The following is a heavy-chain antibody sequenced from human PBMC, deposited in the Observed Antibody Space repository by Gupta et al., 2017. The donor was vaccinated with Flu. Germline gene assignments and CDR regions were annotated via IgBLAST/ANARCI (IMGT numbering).Heavy chain of an antibody. CDR1: GFTSSSYS. D-gene: IGHD6-19*01. Sequence: EVQLVESGGGLVKPGGSLRLSCAASGFTSSSYSMNWVRQAPGKGLEWVSSISSSSSYIYYADSVKGRFTISRDNAKNSLYLQMNSLRAEDTAVYYCARDSSGWYSFDYWGQGTLVTVSS. CDR2: ISSSSSYI. J-gene: IGHJ4*02. V-gene: IGHV3-21*01. CDR3: ARDSSGWYSFDY.